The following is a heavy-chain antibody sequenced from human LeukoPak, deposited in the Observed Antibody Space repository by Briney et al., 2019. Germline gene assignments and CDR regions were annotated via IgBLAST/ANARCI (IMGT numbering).Heavy chain of an antibody. J-gene: IGHJ5*02. CDR3: VRGVYASGSSP. CDR2: IISDGSS. CDR1: GFTLSNYW. Sequence: PGGSLRLSCEASGFTLSNYWMYWVRQAPGKGLVWVSRIISDGSSNYADSVKGRFTFSRDNAKNTLYLQMNSLRAEDTAVYYCVRGVYASGSSPWGQGTLVTVSS. D-gene: IGHD3-10*01. V-gene: IGHV3-74*01.